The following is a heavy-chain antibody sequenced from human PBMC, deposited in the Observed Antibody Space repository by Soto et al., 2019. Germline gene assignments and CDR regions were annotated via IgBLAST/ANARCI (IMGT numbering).Heavy chain of an antibody. J-gene: IGHJ4*02. V-gene: IGHV1-3*01. CDR3: ARERCSGGACYD. CDR2: PXAGNAXT. Sequence: GXSVKVSCKASGSTFTRDAMHWVRQAPGQRLDWMRWPXAGNAXTRYSQKFKDXXTITRDTXXSTEYMELSSLRPEDTAVYYCARERCSGGACYDWGQETLVTVSS. D-gene: IGHD2-15*01. CDR1: GSTFTRDA.